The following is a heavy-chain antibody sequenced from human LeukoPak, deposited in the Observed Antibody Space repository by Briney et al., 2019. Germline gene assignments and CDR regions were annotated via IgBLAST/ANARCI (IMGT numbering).Heavy chain of an antibody. V-gene: IGHV4-34*01. CDR2: INHSGST. J-gene: IGHJ4*02. CDR3: ARDQRYVWGSYRSLDY. CDR1: GGSFSGYY. D-gene: IGHD3-16*02. Sequence: SETLSLTCAVCGGSFSGYYWSWIRQPPGKGLEWIGEINHSGSTNYNPSLKSRVTISVDTSKNQFSLKLSSVTAADTAVYYCARDQRYVWGSYRSLDYWGQGTLVTVSS.